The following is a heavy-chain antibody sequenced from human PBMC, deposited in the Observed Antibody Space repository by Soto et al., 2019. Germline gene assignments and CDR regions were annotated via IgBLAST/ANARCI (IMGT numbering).Heavy chain of an antibody. Sequence: SETLSLTCVVSGNSISTTNWWSWVRQSPGKGLEWIGEIYHSGSTNYNPSLKSRVTISVDKSKNQFSLKLSSVTAADTAVYYCARDVGYHYDGSPSGQFDFWGQGALVTVSS. V-gene: IGHV4-4*02. J-gene: IGHJ4*02. CDR1: GNSISTTNW. CDR3: ARDVGYHYDGSPSGQFDF. D-gene: IGHD3-22*01. CDR2: IYHSGST.